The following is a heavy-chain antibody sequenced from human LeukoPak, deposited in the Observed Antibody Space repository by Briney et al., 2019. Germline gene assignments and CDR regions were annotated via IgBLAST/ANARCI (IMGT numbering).Heavy chain of an antibody. V-gene: IGHV3-23*01. CDR1: GFTFSRYA. J-gene: IGHJ3*02. CDR3: AKDFKAARYAFDI. Sequence: PGGSLRLSCAASGFTFSRYAMSWVRQAPGKGLEWVSAISGSGGSTYYADSVKGRFTISRDNSKNTLYLQMNSLRAEDTAVYYCAKDFKAARYAFDIWGQGTMVTVSS. CDR2: ISGSGGST.